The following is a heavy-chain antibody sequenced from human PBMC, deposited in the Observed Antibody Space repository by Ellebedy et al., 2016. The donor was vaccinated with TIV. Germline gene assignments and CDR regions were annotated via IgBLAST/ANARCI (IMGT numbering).Heavy chain of an antibody. CDR2: MFNDGSI. CDR1: GGSISGKH. V-gene: IGHV4-59*01. CDR3: ASSLSGIDSGDC. D-gene: IGHD5-12*01. J-gene: IGHJ4*02. Sequence: SETLSLXXIVSGGSISGKHWSWIRQPPGKGLEWIGNMFNDGSIHYNPSFKSRVTISVDTSQNSFSLNLGSVTAADTAVYYCASSLSGIDSGDCWGQGTLVTVSS.